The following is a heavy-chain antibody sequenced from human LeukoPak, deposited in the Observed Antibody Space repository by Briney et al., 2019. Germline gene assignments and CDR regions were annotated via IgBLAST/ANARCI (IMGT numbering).Heavy chain of an antibody. Sequence: PGGSLRLSCAASGFIFSNAWMSWVRQAPGKGLERVGRIKSKTDGGTTDYAAPVKGRFTISRDDSKNTLYLQMNSLKTEDTAVYYCTTDPGAPRTLPLFIWGQGALVTVSS. CDR2: IKSKTDGGTT. J-gene: IGHJ4*02. CDR1: GFIFSNAW. V-gene: IGHV3-15*01. D-gene: IGHD2-15*01. CDR3: TTDPGAPRTLPLFI.